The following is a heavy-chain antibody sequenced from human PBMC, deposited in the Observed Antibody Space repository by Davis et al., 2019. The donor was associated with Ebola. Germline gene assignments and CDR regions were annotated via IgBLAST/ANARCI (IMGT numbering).Heavy chain of an antibody. CDR2: MNPNSGNT. CDR3: ARDQQWELLGLWAPRGSSARGFDY. Sequence: ASVKVSCKASGYTFTSYDINWVRQATGQGLEWMGWMNPNSGNTGYAQKLQGRVTMTTDTSTSTAYMELRSLRSDDTAVYYCARDQQWELLGLWAPRGSSARGFDYWGQGTLVTVSS. J-gene: IGHJ4*02. D-gene: IGHD1-26*01. CDR1: GYTFTSYD. V-gene: IGHV1-8*01.